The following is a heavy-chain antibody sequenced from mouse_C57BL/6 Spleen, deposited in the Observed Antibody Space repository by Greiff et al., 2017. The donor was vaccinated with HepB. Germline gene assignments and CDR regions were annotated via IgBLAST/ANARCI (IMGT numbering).Heavy chain of an antibody. D-gene: IGHD1-1*01. CDR1: GFNIKDDY. Sequence: EVQLQQSGAELVRPGASVKLSCTASGFNIKDDYMHWVKQRPEQGLEWIGWIDPENGDTEYASKFQGKATITADTASNTAYLQLSSLTSENTAVYYCTRITTVEGAYYYYAMDYWGQGTSVTVSS. V-gene: IGHV14-4*01. CDR3: TRITTVEGAYYYYAMDY. J-gene: IGHJ4*01. CDR2: IDPENGDT.